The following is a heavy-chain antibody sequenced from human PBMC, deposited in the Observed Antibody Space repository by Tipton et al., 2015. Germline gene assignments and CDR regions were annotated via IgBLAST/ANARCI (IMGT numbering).Heavy chain of an antibody. CDR3: ARDSAVSACFDF. CDR2: ISSGSTYI. Sequence: SLRLSCAASGFTFSSCSMNWLRQAPGKGLEWVASISSGSTYIYYADSVKGRFTISRDNAKNSLFLQMNSLRAEDTAVYYCARDSAVSACFDFWGQGNLVTVSS. CDR1: GFTFSSCS. V-gene: IGHV3-21*01. D-gene: IGHD6-19*01. J-gene: IGHJ4*02.